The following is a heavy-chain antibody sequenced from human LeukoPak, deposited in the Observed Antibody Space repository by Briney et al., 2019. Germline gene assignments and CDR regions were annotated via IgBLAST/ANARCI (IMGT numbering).Heavy chain of an antibody. V-gene: IGHV4-59*01. D-gene: IGHD2-2*01. CDR1: RGSITSNY. CDR3: ARWIPSSNSFDY. CDR2: IYYSGST. J-gene: IGHJ4*02. Sequence: SETLSLTCTVSRGSITSNYWSWIRQPPGKGLEWIGYIYYSGSTHYNPSLKSRVTISTDTSKNQFSLRLNSVTAEDTAVYSCARWIPSSNSFDYWGQGTLVTVSS.